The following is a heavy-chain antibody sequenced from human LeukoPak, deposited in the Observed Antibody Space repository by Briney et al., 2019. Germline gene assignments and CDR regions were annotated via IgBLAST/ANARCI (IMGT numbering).Heavy chain of an antibody. CDR2: IKQDGSEK. CDR1: GFTFSSYW. V-gene: IGHV3-7*01. CDR3: ARTGGSSGWYSPALLMYYFDY. D-gene: IGHD6-19*01. J-gene: IGHJ4*02. Sequence: PGGSLRLSCAASGFTFSSYWMSWVRQAPGKGLEWVANIKQDGSEKYYVDSVKDRFTISRDNAKNSLYLQMNSLRAEETAVYYCARTGGSSGWYSPALLMYYFDYWGQGTLVTGSS.